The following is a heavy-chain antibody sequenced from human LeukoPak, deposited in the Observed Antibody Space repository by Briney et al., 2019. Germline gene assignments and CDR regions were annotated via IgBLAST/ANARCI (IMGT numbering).Heavy chain of an antibody. Sequence: SETLSLTCTVSGGSISSAGYYWNWIRQHPTEGLEWIGHIYYTGRTTYNPSVKSRVTISADTSKNQFSLKLNSVTAADTAVYFCASALLGNSFGYMAYWGQGALVTVSS. CDR2: IYYTGRT. CDR3: ASALLGNSFGYMAY. J-gene: IGHJ4*02. V-gene: IGHV4-31*03. CDR1: GGSISSAGYY. D-gene: IGHD5-18*01.